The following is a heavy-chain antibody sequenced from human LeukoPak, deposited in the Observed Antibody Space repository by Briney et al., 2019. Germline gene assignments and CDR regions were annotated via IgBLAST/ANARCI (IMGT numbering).Heavy chain of an antibody. CDR2: ITSSSSAI. D-gene: IGHD1-26*01. CDR3: ARVRGSYHFDY. J-gene: IGHJ4*02. Sequence: GGSLRLSCAASGFTFSGYSMNWVRQAPGKGLEWVSYITSSSSAIYYADSVKGRFTISRDNAKNSLYLQLNSLRAEDTAVYYCARVRGSYHFDYWGQGTLVTVSS. CDR1: GFTFSGYS. V-gene: IGHV3-48*01.